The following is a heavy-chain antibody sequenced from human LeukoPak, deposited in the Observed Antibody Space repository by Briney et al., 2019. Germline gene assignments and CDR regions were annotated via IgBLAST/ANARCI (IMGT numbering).Heavy chain of an antibody. CDR3: ARVSGSLYYFDY. D-gene: IGHD1-26*01. Sequence: GGSLRLSCAASGFTFSSYAMSWVRQAPGKGLEWVSAISGSGGSTYYADSVKGRFTISRDNSKNTLYLQMNSLRAEDTAVYYCARVSGSLYYFDYWGQGTLVTVSS. V-gene: IGHV3-23*01. CDR1: GFTFSSYA. J-gene: IGHJ4*02. CDR2: ISGSGGST.